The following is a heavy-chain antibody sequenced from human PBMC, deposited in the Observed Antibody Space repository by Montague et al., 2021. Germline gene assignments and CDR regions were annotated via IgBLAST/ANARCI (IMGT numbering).Heavy chain of an antibody. D-gene: IGHD3-10*01. J-gene: IGHJ6*03. Sequence: SLRLSCAASGFTFSSYAMHWVRQAPGTGPEWVAIIWFDRSKKYYRDSVKGRFTISRDNSENTLHLQMNSLRAEDTAVYYCVKDSGYFYYMDVWGKGTTVTVSS. CDR3: VKDSGYFYYMDV. V-gene: IGHV3-33*06. CDR2: IWFDRSKK. CDR1: GFTFSSYA.